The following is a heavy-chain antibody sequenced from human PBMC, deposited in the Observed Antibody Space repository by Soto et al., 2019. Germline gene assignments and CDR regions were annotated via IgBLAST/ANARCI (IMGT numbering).Heavy chain of an antibody. Sequence: GASVKVSCKASGGTFSSYAISWVRQAPGQGLEWMGGIIPIFGTANYAQKFQGRVTITADESTSTAYMELSSLRSEDTAVYYCAREAALYCSGGSCYKGWFDYWGQGTLVTVSS. J-gene: IGHJ4*02. CDR1: GGTFSSYA. CDR2: IIPIFGTA. V-gene: IGHV1-69*13. D-gene: IGHD2-15*01. CDR3: AREAALYCSGGSCYKGWFDY.